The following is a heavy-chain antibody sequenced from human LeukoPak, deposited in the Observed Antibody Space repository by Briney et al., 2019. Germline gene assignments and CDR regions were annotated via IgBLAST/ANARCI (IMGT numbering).Heavy chain of an antibody. CDR2: INPSGGST. V-gene: IGHV1-46*01. CDR3: ASSVYGRGYCSGGSCPDAFDI. D-gene: IGHD2-15*01. Sequence: GGSVKDSCKASGYTFTNYYMHWVGPAPGQGLEWMGIINPSGGSTSYAQKFQGRVTLTRDTSTSTVHMELSSLRSEDTAVYYCASSVYGRGYCSGGSCPDAFDIWGQGTMVTVSS. J-gene: IGHJ3*02. CDR1: GYTFTNYY.